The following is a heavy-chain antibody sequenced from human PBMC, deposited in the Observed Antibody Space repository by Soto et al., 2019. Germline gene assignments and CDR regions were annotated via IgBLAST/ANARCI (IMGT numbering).Heavy chain of an antibody. CDR2: ISGSGGST. Sequence: GGSLSLSCAASGFTFSSYAMSWVRQAPGKGLEWVSAISGSGGSTYYADSVKGRFTISRDNSKNTLYLQMNSLRAEDTAVYYCAKDTDPTRGYSYNYYYYYGMDVWGQGTTVTVSS. CDR3: AKDTDPTRGYSYNYYYYYGMDV. CDR1: GFTFSSYA. D-gene: IGHD5-18*01. J-gene: IGHJ6*02. V-gene: IGHV3-23*01.